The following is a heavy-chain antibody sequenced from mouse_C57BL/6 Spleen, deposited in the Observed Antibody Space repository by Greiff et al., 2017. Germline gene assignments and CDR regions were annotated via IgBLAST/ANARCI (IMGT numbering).Heavy chain of an antibody. J-gene: IGHJ2*01. Sequence: EVQGVESGGGLVKPGGSLKLSCAASGFTFSSYAMSWVRQTPEKRLEWVATISDGGSYTYYPDNVKGRFTISRDNAKNNLYLQMSHLKSEDTAMYYCAREGTTVVAPLGYWGQGTTLTVSS. CDR1: GFTFSSYA. D-gene: IGHD1-1*01. CDR3: AREGTTVVAPLGY. CDR2: ISDGGSYT. V-gene: IGHV5-4*01.